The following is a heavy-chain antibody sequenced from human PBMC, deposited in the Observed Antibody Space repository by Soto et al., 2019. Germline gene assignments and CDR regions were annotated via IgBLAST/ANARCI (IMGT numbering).Heavy chain of an antibody. V-gene: IGHV2-5*02. CDR1: GFSLSTSGVG. CDR3: AHRDAAYGDPNWFDP. J-gene: IGHJ5*02. Sequence: QITLKESGPTLVKPTQTLTLTCTFSGFSLSTSGVGVGWIRQPPGKALEWLALIYWDDDKRYSPSLKSRLTITKDTSKHQVVLTMTNMDPVDTATYYCAHRDAAYGDPNWFDPWGQGTLVTVSS. CDR2: IYWDDDK. D-gene: IGHD4-17*01.